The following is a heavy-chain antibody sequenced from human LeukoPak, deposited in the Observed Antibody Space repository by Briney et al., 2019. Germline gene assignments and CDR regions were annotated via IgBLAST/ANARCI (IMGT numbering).Heavy chain of an antibody. Sequence: SETLSLTCAVYGGSFSGYYWSWIRQPPGKGLEWIGEINHSGSTNYNPSLKSRVTISVDTSKNQFSLKLSSVTAADTAVYYCARHIFSVGSYFDYWGQGTLVTVSS. J-gene: IGHJ4*02. V-gene: IGHV4-34*01. CDR2: INHSGST. CDR1: GGSFSGYY. D-gene: IGHD3-9*01. CDR3: ARHIFSVGSYFDY.